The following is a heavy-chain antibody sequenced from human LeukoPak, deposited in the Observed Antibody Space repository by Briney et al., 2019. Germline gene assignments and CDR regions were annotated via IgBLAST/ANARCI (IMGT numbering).Heavy chain of an antibody. CDR1: GGSFSDYW. CDR3: ARGGYSYGFGNFDF. Sequence: PSETLSLTCAVYGGSFSDYWWTWIRQSPGKGLEWIGEVNHSGRTNYNPSLKSRVSISVDTSQNQFSLKPSSVTAADTAVYYCARGGYSYGFGNFDFWGQGTLVTVSS. D-gene: IGHD5-18*01. J-gene: IGHJ4*02. V-gene: IGHV4-34*01. CDR2: VNHSGRT.